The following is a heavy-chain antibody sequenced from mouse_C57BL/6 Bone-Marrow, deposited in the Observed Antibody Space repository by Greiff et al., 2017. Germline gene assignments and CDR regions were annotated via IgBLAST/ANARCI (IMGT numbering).Heavy chain of an antibody. Sequence: QVQLQQSGPELVKPGASVKISCKASGYTFTDYYINWVKQRPGQGLAWIGWIYPGSGNTKYNEKFKGKATLTVETSSSTAYMQLSSLTSEDSAVYFCAREEIYYGNYPYAMDYWGQGTSVTVSS. CDR2: IYPGSGNT. CDR3: AREEIYYGNYPYAMDY. V-gene: IGHV1-84*01. CDR1: GYTFTDYY. D-gene: IGHD2-1*01. J-gene: IGHJ4*01.